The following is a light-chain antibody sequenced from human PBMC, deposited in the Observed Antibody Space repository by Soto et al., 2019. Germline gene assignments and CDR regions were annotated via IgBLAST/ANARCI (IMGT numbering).Light chain of an antibody. Sequence: EIVMTQSPATLSVSPGERATLSCRASQSVGSNLAWYQQKPGQAPRLLIYGASTRATGIPARFSGSGSGTEFTLTISSLKSEDFAIYFCQQYNSWPPDRTFGQGTKVEIK. CDR2: GAS. J-gene: IGKJ1*01. V-gene: IGKV3-15*01. CDR1: QSVGSN. CDR3: QQYNSWPPDRT.